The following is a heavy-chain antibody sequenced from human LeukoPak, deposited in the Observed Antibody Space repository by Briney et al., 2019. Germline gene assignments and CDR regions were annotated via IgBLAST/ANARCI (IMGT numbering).Heavy chain of an antibody. D-gene: IGHD2-8*01. V-gene: IGHV1-3*01. CDR2: INAGNGNT. CDR1: GYTFTSYA. CDR3: ARLKYCTDGVCYAGFDY. Sequence: ASVKVSCKASGYTFTSYAMHWVRQAPGQRLEWMGWINAGNGNTKYSQKFQGRVTITRDTSADTAYMELSSLRSEDTAVYYCARLKYCTDGVCYAGFDYWGQGTLVTVSS. J-gene: IGHJ4*02.